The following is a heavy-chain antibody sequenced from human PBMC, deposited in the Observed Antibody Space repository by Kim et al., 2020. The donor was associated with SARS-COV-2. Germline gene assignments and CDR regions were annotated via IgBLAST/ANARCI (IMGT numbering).Heavy chain of an antibody. CDR1: GASIDSSDSY. CDR3: ARQTLLSLWFGALGDF. D-gene: IGHD3-10*01. J-gene: IGHJ4*01. Sequence: SETLSLTCAVSGASIDSSDSYWGWIRQPPGKGLEWIGSLYNSGTTYYNPSLKSRVTISADTARNQFSLKMTSATAADTALYYCARQTLLSLWFGALGDF. CDR2: LYNSGTT. V-gene: IGHV4-39*01.